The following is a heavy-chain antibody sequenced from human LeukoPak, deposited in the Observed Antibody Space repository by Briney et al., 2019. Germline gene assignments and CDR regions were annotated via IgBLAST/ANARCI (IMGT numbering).Heavy chain of an antibody. D-gene: IGHD1-26*01. J-gene: IGHJ4*02. CDR3: ARDAWAWDY. Sequence: TASETLSLTCTVSGGSISSGSYYWSWIRQPAGKGLEWIGRIYTSGSTNYNPSLKSRVTISVDTSKNQFSLKLSSVTAADTAVYYCARDAWAWDYWGQGTLVTVSS. V-gene: IGHV4-61*02. CDR1: GGSISSGSYY. CDR2: IYTSGST.